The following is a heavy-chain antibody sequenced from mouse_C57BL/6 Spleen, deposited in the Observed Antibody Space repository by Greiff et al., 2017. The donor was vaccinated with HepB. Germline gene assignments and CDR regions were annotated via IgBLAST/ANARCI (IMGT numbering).Heavy chain of an antibody. J-gene: IGHJ1*03. V-gene: IGHV1-82*01. CDR1: GYAFSSSW. D-gene: IGHD1-1*01. CDR2: IYPGDGDT. CDR3: APFYGSSLSYWYFDV. Sequence: VHLVESGPELVKPGASVKISCKASGYAFSSSWMNWVKQRPGKGLEWIGRIYPGDGDTNYNGKFKGKATLTADKSSSTAYMQLSSLTSEDSAVYFCAPFYGSSLSYWYFDVWGTGTTVTVSS.